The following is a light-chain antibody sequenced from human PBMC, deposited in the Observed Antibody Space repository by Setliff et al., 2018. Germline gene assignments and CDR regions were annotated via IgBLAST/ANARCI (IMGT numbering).Light chain of an antibody. Sequence: DIQLTQSPSFLSASVGDRVAITCRASQGIGSYLAWYQQKAGKAPKLLIYAASTLQSGVPSRFSGGGSGTEFTLTISSLQPEDFATYYCQQLNSYPTFGPGTKVDIK. CDR3: QQLNSYPT. CDR1: QGIGSY. J-gene: IGKJ3*01. V-gene: IGKV1-9*01. CDR2: AAS.